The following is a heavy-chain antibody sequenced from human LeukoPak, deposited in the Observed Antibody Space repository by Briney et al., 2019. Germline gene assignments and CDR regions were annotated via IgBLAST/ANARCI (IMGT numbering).Heavy chain of an antibody. J-gene: IGHJ6*03. Sequence: GGSLRLSCAASGFTFSSYSMNWVRQAPGKGLEWVSSISSSSSYIYYADSVKGRFTISRDNAKYSLYLQMNSLRAEDTAVYYCAKDSGWYYMDVWGKGTTVTVSS. CDR2: ISSSSSYI. CDR3: AKDSGWYYMDV. V-gene: IGHV3-21*01. CDR1: GFTFSSYS. D-gene: IGHD6-19*01.